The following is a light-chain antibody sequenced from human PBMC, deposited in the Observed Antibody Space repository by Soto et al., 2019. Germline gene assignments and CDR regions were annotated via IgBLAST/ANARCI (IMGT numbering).Light chain of an antibody. V-gene: IGKV3-15*01. J-gene: IGKJ5*01. Sequence: EIVLTDSAATLSLSPGEIATVAGRASQSVSSNLAWHQQKPGQAPRILMYGASTRATGISARFSGSGSGTEFTLTISSLQSEDFAVYYCQQYHNWPITFGQGTRLEIK. CDR2: GAS. CDR1: QSVSSN. CDR3: QQYHNWPIT.